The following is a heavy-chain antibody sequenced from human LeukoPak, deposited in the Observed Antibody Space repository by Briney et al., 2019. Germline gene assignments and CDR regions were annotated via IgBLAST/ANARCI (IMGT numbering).Heavy chain of an antibody. J-gene: IGHJ5*02. Sequence: GGSLRLSCAASGFTVSSNYMSWVRQAPGKGLEWVSVIYSGGSTYYADSVKGRFTISRDNSKNTLYLQMNSLIAEDTAVYYCARVGAYGDYDWFDPWGQGTLVTVSS. CDR3: ARVGAYGDYDWFDP. CDR1: GFTVSSNY. D-gene: IGHD4-17*01. CDR2: IYSGGST. V-gene: IGHV3-53*01.